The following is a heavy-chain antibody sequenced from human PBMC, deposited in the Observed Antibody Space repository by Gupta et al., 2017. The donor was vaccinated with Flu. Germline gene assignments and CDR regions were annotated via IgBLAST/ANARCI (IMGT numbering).Heavy chain of an antibody. V-gene: IGHV3-48*04. D-gene: IGHD3-22*01. CDR2: ISSMSDTI. Sequence: EVQLVESGGGSVQPGGSLRLSCAASGFTFSRYAMHWVRQTPGRGLEWVAYISSMSDTIYYAASVKGRFTVSRDNAKNSLFLQMNSLRAEDTAEYYCARDFYDGSGYPSYWGQGTLVTVXS. CDR3: ARDFYDGSGYPSY. J-gene: IGHJ4*02. CDR1: GFTFSRYA.